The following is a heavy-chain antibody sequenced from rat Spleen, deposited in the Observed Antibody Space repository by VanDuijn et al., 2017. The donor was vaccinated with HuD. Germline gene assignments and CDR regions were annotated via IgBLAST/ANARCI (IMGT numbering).Heavy chain of an antibody. J-gene: IGHJ4*01. CDR3: TTNRNYYDGSYYPYYVMDA. D-gene: IGHD1-12*02. V-gene: IGHV5-20*01. CDR2: ISYDGTAT. CDR1: GLSFSNYD. Sequence: EVQLVESGGGLVQPGRSMKLSCAASGLSFSNYDMAWVRQAPTKGLEWVASISYDGTATYYRDSVKGRFTLSRDNANSTLYLQMDSLRSEDTATYYCTTNRNYYDGSYYPYYVMDAWGQGASVTVSS.